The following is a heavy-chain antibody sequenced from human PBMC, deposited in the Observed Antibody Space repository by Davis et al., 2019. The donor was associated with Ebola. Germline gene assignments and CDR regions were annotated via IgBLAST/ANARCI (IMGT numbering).Heavy chain of an antibody. CDR1: GFILTNYA. CDR3: ARASFGYNSGWYADY. V-gene: IGHV1-3*01. Sequence: AASVKVSCKASGFILTNYAIHWVRQAPGQRLEWMGWVHGGNGNTKYSQRFQGRVTITTDTSASTVYLDLTGLRSDDTAVFYCARASFGYNSGWYADYWGPGSLVTVSS. J-gene: IGHJ4*02. CDR2: VHGGNGNT. D-gene: IGHD6-19*01.